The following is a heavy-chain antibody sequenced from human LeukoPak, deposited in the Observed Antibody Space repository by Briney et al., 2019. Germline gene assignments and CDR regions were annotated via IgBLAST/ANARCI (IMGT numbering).Heavy chain of an antibody. D-gene: IGHD3-10*01. V-gene: IGHV3-7*03. CDR3: ASPGSGSYYHPYYYYYGMDV. CDR1: GFIFSSYW. Sequence: PGGSLRLSCAASGFIFSSYWMTWVRQAPGRGLEWVAIINKDGTEEYYVDSVQGRFTISRDNAKKSVYLQMNSLRVEDTAVYYCASPGSGSYYHPYYYYYGMDVWGQGTTVTVSS. J-gene: IGHJ6*02. CDR2: INKDGTEE.